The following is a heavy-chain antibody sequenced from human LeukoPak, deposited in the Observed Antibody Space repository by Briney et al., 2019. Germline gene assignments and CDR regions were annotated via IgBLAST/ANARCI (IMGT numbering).Heavy chain of an antibody. Sequence: PGGSLRLSCVAAGFTFSDRYMSWIRQAPGKGMEWVSEIYSDGSTYYAASVKGRFSISRDNSKNTVYLQMNSLRAEDTAVYYCARELREHGVFDIWGQGTMVTVSS. CDR1: GFTFSDRY. V-gene: IGHV3-53*01. CDR2: IYSDGST. CDR3: ARELREHGVFDI. D-gene: IGHD1-26*01. J-gene: IGHJ3*02.